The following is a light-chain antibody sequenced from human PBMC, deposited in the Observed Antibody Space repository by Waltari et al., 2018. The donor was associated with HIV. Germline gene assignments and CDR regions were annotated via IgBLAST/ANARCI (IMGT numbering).Light chain of an antibody. Sequence: QSALTQPASVSGSPGHSITISCTGTSSDVGGYNYVSWYQQPPGKAPKLMIYDVSNRPSGVSNRFSGSKSGNTASLTISGLQAEDEADYYCSSYTSSSTLVFGGGTKLTVL. CDR3: SSYTSSSTLV. CDR1: SSDVGGYNY. V-gene: IGLV2-14*01. J-gene: IGLJ2*01. CDR2: DVS.